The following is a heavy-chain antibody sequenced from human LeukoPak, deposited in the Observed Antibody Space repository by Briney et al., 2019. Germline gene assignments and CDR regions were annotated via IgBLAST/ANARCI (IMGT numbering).Heavy chain of an antibody. CDR3: VRRVAGSGYRDS. CDR2: ILYSGST. V-gene: IGHV4-39*01. Sequence: SETLSLTCTVSGGPISSSRHYWGWIRQPPGKGLEWIGNILYSGSTNYNPSLKSRVTISVDTSKNQFSLKLSSVTAADTADYYCVRRVAGSGYRDSWGQGTLVTVSS. J-gene: IGHJ4*02. CDR1: GGPISSSRHY. D-gene: IGHD3-22*01.